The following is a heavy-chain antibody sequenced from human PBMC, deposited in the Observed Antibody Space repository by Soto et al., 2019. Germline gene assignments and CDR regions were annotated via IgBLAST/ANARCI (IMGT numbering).Heavy chain of an antibody. CDR1: GYTFSAYA. CDR3: VTSDWAW. J-gene: IGHJ4*02. D-gene: IGHD3-9*01. CDR2: INAGTGDT. V-gene: IGHV1-3*05. Sequence: QLLQSGAEEKKPGASVKVSCKASGYTFSAYAIHWVRQAPGQGLQWVGWINAGTGDTRYAPKFQGRLIITRDTSASTAYMELRSLRPNDTAMFYCVTSDWAWWGQGTLVTVSS.